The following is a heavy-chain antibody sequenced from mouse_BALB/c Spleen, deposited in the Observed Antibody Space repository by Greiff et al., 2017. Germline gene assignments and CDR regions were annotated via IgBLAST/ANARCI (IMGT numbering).Heavy chain of an antibody. J-gene: IGHJ4*01. V-gene: IGHV10-1*02. CDR3: VRDGNHAMDY. D-gene: IGHD2-1*01. CDR2: IRSKSNNYAT. Sequence: EVMLVESGGGLVQPKGSLKLSCAASGFTFNTYAMNWVRQAPGKGLEWVARIRSKSNNYATYYADSVKDRFTISRDDSQSMLYLQMNNLKTEDTAMYYCVRDGNHAMDYWGQGTSVTVSA. CDR1: GFTFNTYA.